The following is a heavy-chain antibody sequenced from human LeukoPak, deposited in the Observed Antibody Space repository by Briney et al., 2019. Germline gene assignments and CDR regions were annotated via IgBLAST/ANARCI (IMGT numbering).Heavy chain of an antibody. J-gene: IGHJ4*02. CDR1: GFTFSDYW. CDR3: ARGLSYAVAYGDY. D-gene: IGHD6-19*01. V-gene: IGHV3-74*01. Sequence: PGGSLRLFCAASGFTFSDYWMQWVRQAPGKGLVWVSRINSDGSDTTYADSVKGRFTISRDNAKNTLYLQLNSLRADDTAVYYCARGLSYAVAYGDYWGQGTLVTVSS. CDR2: INSDGSDT.